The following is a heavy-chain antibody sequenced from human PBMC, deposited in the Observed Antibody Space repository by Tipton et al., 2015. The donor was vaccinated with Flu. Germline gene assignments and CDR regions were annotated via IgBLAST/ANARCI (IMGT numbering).Heavy chain of an antibody. Sequence: SLRLSCAASGFTFSSYWMSWVRQAPGKGLEWVANIKQDGSEKYYVDSVKGRFTISRDNAKNSLYLQMNSLRAEDTAVYYCARLMAVAGDTDDYWGQGTLVTVSS. CDR3: ARLMAVAGDTDDY. J-gene: IGHJ4*02. D-gene: IGHD6-19*01. CDR1: GFTFSSYW. CDR2: IKQDGSEK. V-gene: IGHV3-7*01.